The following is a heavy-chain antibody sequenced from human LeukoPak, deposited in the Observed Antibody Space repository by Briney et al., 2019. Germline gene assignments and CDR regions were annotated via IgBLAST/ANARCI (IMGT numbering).Heavy chain of an antibody. D-gene: IGHD5-24*01. CDR2: ISSSSTTI. Sequence: GGSLRLSCAASGFTFSDYYMSWIRLAPGKGLEWISYISSSSTTIYYADSVKGRFTMSRDNAKNSLYLQMNSLRAEDTAVYYCAKSGYNRFDYWGQGTLVTVSS. CDR1: GFTFSDYY. CDR3: AKSGYNRFDY. V-gene: IGHV3-11*01. J-gene: IGHJ4*02.